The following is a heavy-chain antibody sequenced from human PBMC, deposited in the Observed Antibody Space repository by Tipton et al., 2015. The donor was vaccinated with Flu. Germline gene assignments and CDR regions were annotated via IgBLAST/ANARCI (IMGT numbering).Heavy chain of an antibody. CDR2: VSHSGNT. CDR3: SRSTYYYGSGTSDY. CDR1: GYSISTGYY. V-gene: IGHV4-38-2*01. J-gene: IGHJ4*02. Sequence: TLSLTCVVSGYSISTGYYWGWIRQPPGKGLEWIGSVSHSGNTYYEPSLKSRVTISLDTFQNHFSLKLISVTAADTAVYYCSRSTYYYGSGTSDYWGQGTLVTVSS. D-gene: IGHD3-10*01.